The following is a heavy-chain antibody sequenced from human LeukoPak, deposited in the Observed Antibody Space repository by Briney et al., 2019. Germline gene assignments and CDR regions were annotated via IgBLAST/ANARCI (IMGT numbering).Heavy chain of an antibody. D-gene: IGHD6-13*01. Sequence: GGSLRLSCAASGFTFSSYEMNWVRQAPGKGLEWVSYISSSGSTIYYADSVKGRFTISRDNAENSLYLQMNSLRAEDTAVYYCARVWSSSWYTNAFDIWGQGTMVTVSS. CDR3: ARVWSSSWYTNAFDI. J-gene: IGHJ3*02. CDR2: ISSSGSTI. V-gene: IGHV3-48*03. CDR1: GFTFSSYE.